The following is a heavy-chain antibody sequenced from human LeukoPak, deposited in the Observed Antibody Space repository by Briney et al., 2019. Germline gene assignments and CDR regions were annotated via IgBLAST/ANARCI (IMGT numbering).Heavy chain of an antibody. CDR2: ISYDGSNK. J-gene: IGHJ6*02. Sequence: GGSLRLSCAASGFTFSGYPIHWVRQAPGKGLEWVAVISYDGSNKYYADSVKGRFTISRDNSKNTLYLQMNSLRAEDTAVYYCAKSGRYYYYGMDVWGQGTTVTVSS. V-gene: IGHV3-30-3*02. D-gene: IGHD3-3*01. CDR1: GFTFSGYP. CDR3: AKSGRYYYYGMDV.